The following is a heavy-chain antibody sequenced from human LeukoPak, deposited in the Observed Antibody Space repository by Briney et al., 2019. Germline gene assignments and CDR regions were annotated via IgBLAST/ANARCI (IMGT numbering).Heavy chain of an antibody. Sequence: GESLKISCKGSGYSFTSYWIGWVRQMPGKGLEWMGIIYPGDSDTRYSPSFQGQVTISADKSINTAYLQWNTLKASDTAMYYCARRGVGAAYYFDYWGQGTLVTVPS. CDR1: GYSFTSYW. CDR2: IYPGDSDT. CDR3: ARRGVGAAYYFDY. V-gene: IGHV5-51*01. J-gene: IGHJ4*02. D-gene: IGHD1-26*01.